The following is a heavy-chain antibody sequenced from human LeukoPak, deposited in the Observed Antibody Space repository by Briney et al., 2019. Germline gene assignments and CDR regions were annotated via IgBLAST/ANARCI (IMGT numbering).Heavy chain of an antibody. V-gene: IGHV3-30*18. D-gene: IGHD1-26*01. CDR2: ISYDGSNK. CDR3: AKELFGGSYYDY. Sequence: PEGSLRLSCAASGFAFGSYAMHWVRQAPGKGLEWVAVISYDGSNKYYADSVKGRFTISRDNSKNTLYLQMNSLRAEDTAVYYCAKELFGGSYYDYWGQGTLVTVSS. J-gene: IGHJ4*02. CDR1: GFAFGSYA.